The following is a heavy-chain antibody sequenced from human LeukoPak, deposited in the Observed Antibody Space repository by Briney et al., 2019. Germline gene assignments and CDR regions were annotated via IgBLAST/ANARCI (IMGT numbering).Heavy chain of an antibody. Sequence: GASVKVSCKASGYTFTSSGISWVRQAPGQGLEWMGWISAYNGNTNYAQKLQGRVTMTTDTSTSTAYMELRSLRSDDTAVYYCARDGGGGIFACLLYRVVFDIGAKGKMVPV. CDR2: ISAYNGNT. CDR1: GYTFTSSG. J-gene: IGHJ3*02. CDR3: ARDGGGGIFACLLYRVVFDI. V-gene: IGHV1-18*01. D-gene: IGHD3-9*01.